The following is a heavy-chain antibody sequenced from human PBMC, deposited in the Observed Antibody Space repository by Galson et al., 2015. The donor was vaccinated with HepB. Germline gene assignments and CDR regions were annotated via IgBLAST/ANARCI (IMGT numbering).Heavy chain of an antibody. CDR3: AYGFDV. V-gene: IGHV6-1*01. CDR2: TYYRSKWYY. CDR1: GDSVSANSAA. J-gene: IGHJ6*02. Sequence: CAISGDSVSANSAAWNWIRQSPSRGFEWLGRTYYRSKWYYDYAESVNGRININPDTSRNQFSLQLNSVTPEDTAVYYCAYGFDVWGPGTTVTVSS.